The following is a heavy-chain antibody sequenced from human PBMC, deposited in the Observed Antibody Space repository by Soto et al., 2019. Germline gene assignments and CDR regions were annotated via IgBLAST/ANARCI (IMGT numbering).Heavy chain of an antibody. CDR3: ARSGSSTSCYDY. V-gene: IGHV3-72*01. CDR1: GFTFSDHY. J-gene: IGHJ4*02. Sequence: EVQLVESGGGLVQPGGSLRLSCVGSGFTFSDHYIDWVRQAPGKGLEWVGRIRKQANIYTTHYAASVKGRFTISRDDPKNSLFLQMNSLKTEDTAVYLCARSGSSTSCYDYWGQGTLVTVSS. CDR2: IRKQANIYTT. D-gene: IGHD2-2*01.